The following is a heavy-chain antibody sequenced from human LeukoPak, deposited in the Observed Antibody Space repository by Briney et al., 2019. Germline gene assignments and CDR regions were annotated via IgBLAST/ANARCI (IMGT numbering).Heavy chain of an antibody. J-gene: IGHJ4*02. D-gene: IGHD3-10*01. CDR2: IIPIFGTA. Sequence: GASVKVSCKASGGTFSSYAISWVRQAPGQGLEWMGGIIPIFGTANYAQKFQGRVTITADESTSTAYMELSSLRSEDTAVYYCARFPRYYYGSGSYDYWGQGTLVTASS. V-gene: IGHV1-69*13. CDR1: GGTFSSYA. CDR3: ARFPRYYYGSGSYDY.